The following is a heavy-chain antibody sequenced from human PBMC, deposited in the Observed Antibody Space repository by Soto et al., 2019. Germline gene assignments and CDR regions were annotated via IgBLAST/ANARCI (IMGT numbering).Heavy chain of an antibody. Sequence: GGSLRLSCAASSVAFSHAWMNWVRQAPGKGLEWVGRIKSKYDGGKTDNAAPVTGRFIISRDDSKDTLFLQMDSLNIEDTAVYYCSTGPRPSSGAVGGTPPNLNLWGQGTQVTVSS. V-gene: IGHV3-15*07. CDR3: STGPRPSSGAVGGTPPNLNL. CDR2: IKSKYDGGKT. D-gene: IGHD6-19*01. CDR1: SVAFSHAW. J-gene: IGHJ5*02.